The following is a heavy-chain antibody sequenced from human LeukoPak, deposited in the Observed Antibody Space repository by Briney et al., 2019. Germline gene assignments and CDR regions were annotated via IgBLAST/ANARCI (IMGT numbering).Heavy chain of an antibody. Sequence: PGGSLRLSCAASGFTFSSYAMSWVRQAPGKGLEWIGYIYYSGSTNYNPSLKSRVTISVDTSKNQFSLKLSSVTAADTAVYYCARLVYSGSYWLSETFDYWGQGTLVTVSS. J-gene: IGHJ4*02. CDR3: ARLVYSGSYWLSETFDY. V-gene: IGHV4-59*08. D-gene: IGHD1-26*01. CDR2: IYYSGST. CDR1: GFTFSSYA.